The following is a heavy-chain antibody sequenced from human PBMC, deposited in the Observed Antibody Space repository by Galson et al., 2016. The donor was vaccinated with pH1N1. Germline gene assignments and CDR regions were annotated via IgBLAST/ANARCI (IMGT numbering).Heavy chain of an antibody. Sequence: SLRLSCAASGFTFNKYGMHWVRQAPGKGLEWVAVISYDGSNKYYADSVKGRFTISRDDSKNMLYLQMTSLRAEDTAVYYCAKVVRGSSWPSFDYWGQGTLGTVSS. D-gene: IGHD6-13*01. J-gene: IGHJ4*02. CDR3: AKVVRGSSWPSFDY. CDR2: ISYDGSNK. V-gene: IGHV3-30*18. CDR1: GFTFNKYG.